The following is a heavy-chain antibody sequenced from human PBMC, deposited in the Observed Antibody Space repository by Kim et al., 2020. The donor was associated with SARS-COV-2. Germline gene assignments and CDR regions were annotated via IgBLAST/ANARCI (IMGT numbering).Heavy chain of an antibody. CDR3: AKDFPSPDDYGDYGAFDI. D-gene: IGHD4-17*01. Sequence: GGSLRLSCAASGFTFSSYAMSWVRQAPGKGLEWVSAISGSGGSTYYADSVKGRFTISRDNSKNTLYLQMNSLRAEDTAVYYCAKDFPSPDDYGDYGAFDIWGQGTLVTVSS. V-gene: IGHV3-23*01. CDR1: GFTFSSYA. CDR2: ISGSGGST. J-gene: IGHJ3*02.